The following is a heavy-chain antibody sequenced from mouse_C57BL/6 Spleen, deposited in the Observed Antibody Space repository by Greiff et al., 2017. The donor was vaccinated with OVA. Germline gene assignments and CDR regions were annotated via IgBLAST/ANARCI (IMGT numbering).Heavy chain of an antibody. Sequence: VQLQQPGAELVKPGASVKLSCKASGYTFTSYWMQWVKQRPGQGLEWIGEIDPSDSYTNYNQKFKGKATLTVDTSSSTAYMQLSSLTSEDSAVYDCAREYVITRYFDGWGTGTTVTVSS. V-gene: IGHV1-50*01. D-gene: IGHD1-1*01. J-gene: IGHJ1*03. CDR2: IDPSDSYT. CDR3: AREYVITRYFDG. CDR1: GYTFTSYW.